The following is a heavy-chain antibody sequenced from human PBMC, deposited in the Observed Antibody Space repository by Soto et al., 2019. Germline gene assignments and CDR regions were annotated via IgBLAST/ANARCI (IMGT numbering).Heavy chain of an antibody. CDR3: ARVGGATIFGVVIHHQQFDY. D-gene: IGHD3-3*01. CDR2: INHSGST. V-gene: IGHV4-34*01. Sequence: KASETLSLTCAVYGGSFSGYYWSWIRQPPGKGLEWIGEINHSGSTNYNPSLKSRVTISVDTSKNQFSLKLSSVTAADTAVYYCARVGGATIFGVVIHHQQFDYWGQGTLVTVSS. CDR1: GGSFSGYY. J-gene: IGHJ4*02.